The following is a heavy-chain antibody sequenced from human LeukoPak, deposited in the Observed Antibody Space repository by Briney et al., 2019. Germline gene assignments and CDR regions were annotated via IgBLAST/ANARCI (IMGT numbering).Heavy chain of an antibody. CDR3: ARAKEWERFSDAFDI. CDR2: INHSGST. V-gene: IGHV4-34*01. CDR1: GFTFSSYG. J-gene: IGHJ3*02. D-gene: IGHD1-26*01. Sequence: GSLRLSCAASGFTFSSYGMHWVRQPPGKGLEWIGEINHSGSTNYNPSLKSRVTISVDTSKNQFSLKLSSVTAADTAVYYCARAKEWERFSDAFDIWGQGTMVTVSS.